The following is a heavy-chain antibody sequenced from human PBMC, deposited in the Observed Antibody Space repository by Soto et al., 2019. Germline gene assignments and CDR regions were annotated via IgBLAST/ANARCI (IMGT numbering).Heavy chain of an antibody. Sequence: QVQLVQSGAEVKKPGASGKVSCKSSGYTFTSYDINWVLQATGQGLEWMGWMNPNSGNTGYAQKFQGRVTMTRNTSISTAYMELSSLRSEDTAVYYFARGVRIAAAALPYWGQGTLVTVSS. D-gene: IGHD6-13*01. CDR2: MNPNSGNT. V-gene: IGHV1-8*01. CDR3: ARGVRIAAAALPY. CDR1: GYTFTSYD. J-gene: IGHJ4*02.